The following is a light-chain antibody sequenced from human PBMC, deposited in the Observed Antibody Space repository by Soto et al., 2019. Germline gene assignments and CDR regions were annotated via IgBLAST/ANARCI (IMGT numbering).Light chain of an antibody. CDR1: SSDVGGYNY. J-gene: IGLJ1*01. Sequence: QSVLTPPHSVSGSPGQSVAISCSGTSSDVGGYNYVSWYQQHPGKAPKLIIFDVNKRPSGVPDRFSGSKSGSTASLTISGLQAEDEADYYCCSYGGSFYVVGTGTKSPS. CDR3: CSYGGSFYV. CDR2: DVN. V-gene: IGLV2-11*01.